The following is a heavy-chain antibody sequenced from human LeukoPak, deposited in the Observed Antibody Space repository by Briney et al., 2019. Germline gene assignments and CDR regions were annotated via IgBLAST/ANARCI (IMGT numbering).Heavy chain of an antibody. J-gene: IGHJ5*02. CDR1: GYSFASHW. D-gene: IGHD6-13*01. CDR2: IYPRDSNT. Sequence: GESLKISCKGSGYGSGYSFASHWIAWVRQMPGKGLEWMGIIYPRDSNTIYSPSFQGQVTISVDTSINTAYLQWISLKASDTAMYYCARHPIAAGGAYNWFDPWGQGTLVTVSS. V-gene: IGHV5-51*01. CDR3: ARHPIAAGGAYNWFDP.